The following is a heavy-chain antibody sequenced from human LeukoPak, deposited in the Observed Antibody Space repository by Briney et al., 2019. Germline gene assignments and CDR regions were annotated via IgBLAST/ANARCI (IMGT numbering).Heavy chain of an antibody. J-gene: IGHJ4*02. CDR3: ARGVPGRSIDF. V-gene: IGHV4-34*01. CDR1: GGSFSGYY. CDR2: INHSGST. D-gene: IGHD3-16*02. Sequence: PSETLSLTCAVYGGSFSGYYWSWIRQPPGKGLEWIGEINHSGSTNYNPSLKSRVTISVDTSKNQFSLKLSSVTAADTAVYYRARGVPGRSIDFWGQGTLVTVSS.